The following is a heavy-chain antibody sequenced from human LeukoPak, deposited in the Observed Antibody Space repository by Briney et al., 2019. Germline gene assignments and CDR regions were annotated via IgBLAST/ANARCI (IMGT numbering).Heavy chain of an antibody. V-gene: IGHV3-30-3*01. D-gene: IGHD5-18*01. J-gene: IGHJ3*02. Sequence: PGGSLRLSCAASGFTFSSYAMHWVRQAPGKGLEWVAVISYDGSNKYYADSVKGRFTISRDNSKNTLYLQMNSLRAEDTAVYYCARESDSSGDAFDIWGQGTMVTVSS. CDR3: ARESDSSGDAFDI. CDR1: GFTFSSYA. CDR2: ISYDGSNK.